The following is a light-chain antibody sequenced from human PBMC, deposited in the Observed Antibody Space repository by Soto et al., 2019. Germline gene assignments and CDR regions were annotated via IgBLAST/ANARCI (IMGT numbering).Light chain of an antibody. CDR1: QSISNS. CDR2: GAS. J-gene: IGKJ2*01. CDR3: QQYNSWPPRT. Sequence: EIVMTQSPASLSVSPGETATLSCRASQSISNSLAWYQQKPGQAPSLLIYGASTRATGIPARFSGSGSGTEFTLTISSVQSEDSALYYCQQYNSWPPRTFGQGTKLEIK. V-gene: IGKV3-15*01.